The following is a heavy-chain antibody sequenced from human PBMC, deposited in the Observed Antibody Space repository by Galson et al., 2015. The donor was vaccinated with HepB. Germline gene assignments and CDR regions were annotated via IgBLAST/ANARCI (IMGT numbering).Heavy chain of an antibody. CDR3: ARSSIVVVIPFDY. Sequence: SETLSLTCAVYGGSFSGYYWSWIRQPPGKGLEWIGEINHSGSTNYNPSLKSQVTISVDTSKNQFSLELSSVTAADTAVYYCARSSIVVVIPFDYWGQGTLVTVSS. CDR2: INHSGST. D-gene: IGHD3-22*01. V-gene: IGHV4-34*01. J-gene: IGHJ4*02. CDR1: GGSFSGYY.